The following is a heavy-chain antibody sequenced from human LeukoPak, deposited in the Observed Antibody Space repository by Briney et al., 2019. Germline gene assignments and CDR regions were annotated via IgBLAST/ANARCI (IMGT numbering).Heavy chain of an antibody. Sequence: ASVKVSCKASGYTFTSYGISWVRQAPGQGLEWMGWINPNSGGTNYAQKFRGRVTMTRDTSISTAYMDLSRLRSDDTAVYYCARGSIVGATFDYFDYWGQGTLVTVSS. D-gene: IGHD1-26*01. CDR1: GYTFTSYG. CDR2: INPNSGGT. CDR3: ARGSIVGATFDYFDY. V-gene: IGHV1-2*02. J-gene: IGHJ4*02.